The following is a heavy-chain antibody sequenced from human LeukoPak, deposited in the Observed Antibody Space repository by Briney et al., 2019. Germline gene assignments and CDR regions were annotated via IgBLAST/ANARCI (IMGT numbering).Heavy chain of an antibody. V-gene: IGHV1-69*04. CDR1: GGNFSSYA. Sequence: GASVTVSCTASGGNFSSYAISWVRQAPGQGLELMGRIIPILGIANYAQKVQGRVTITADKSTSTSYRELSSLRSEDTAVEYCARDPPRYCSGGSCSTDYWGQRTLVTAPS. J-gene: IGHJ4*02. CDR2: IIPILGIA. D-gene: IGHD2-15*01. CDR3: ARDPPRYCSGGSCSTDY.